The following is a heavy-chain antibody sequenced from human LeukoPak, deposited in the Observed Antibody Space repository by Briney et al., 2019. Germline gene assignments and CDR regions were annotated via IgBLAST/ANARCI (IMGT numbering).Heavy chain of an antibody. CDR1: GYTFTSYA. Sequence: ASVKVSCKASGYTFTSYAMNWVRQAPGQGLEWVGWINTNTGNPTYAQGFTGRFVFSLDTSVSTAYLQISSLKAEDTAVYYCARDGGWLPFYYGMDVWGQGTTVTVSS. V-gene: IGHV7-4-1*02. J-gene: IGHJ6*02. CDR3: ARDGGWLPFYYGMDV. CDR2: INTNTGNP. D-gene: IGHD5-24*01.